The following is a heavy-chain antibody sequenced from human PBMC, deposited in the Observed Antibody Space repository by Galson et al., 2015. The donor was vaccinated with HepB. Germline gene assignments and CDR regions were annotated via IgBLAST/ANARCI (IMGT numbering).Heavy chain of an antibody. D-gene: IGHD6-19*01. CDR1: GFTFSNYA. CDR3: ARDLGAVAGPEIPSYYGMDV. J-gene: IGHJ6*02. CDR2: ISSSSSTI. V-gene: IGHV3-48*02. Sequence: SLRLSCAASGFTFSNYALNCVRQAPGKGLEWVSYISSSSSTIYYADSVKGRFTISRDNAKNSLYLQMNSLRDEDTAVYYCARDLGAVAGPEIPSYYGMDVWGQGTTVTVSS.